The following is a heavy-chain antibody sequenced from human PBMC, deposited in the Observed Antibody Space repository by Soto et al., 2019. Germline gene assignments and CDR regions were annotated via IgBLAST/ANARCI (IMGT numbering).Heavy chain of an antibody. V-gene: IGHV3-48*02. D-gene: IGHD3-10*01. CDR2: ITGSSSTI. J-gene: IGHJ4*02. Sequence: GGALRLSCAASGFTFRNYNMNWVRQAPGKGLEWLSYITGSSSTIYYADSVKGRFTISRDNAKNSLYLQMNSLRDEDTAVYFCASSTGYFDYWGQGTLVTVSS. CDR1: GFTFRNYN. CDR3: ASSTGYFDY.